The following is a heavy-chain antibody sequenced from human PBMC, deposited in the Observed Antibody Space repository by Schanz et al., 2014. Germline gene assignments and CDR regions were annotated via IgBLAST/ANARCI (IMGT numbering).Heavy chain of an antibody. CDR3: ARDFSAYVGNYFDY. CDR2: INGYNGHT. CDR1: GYTFSSYG. V-gene: IGHV1-18*01. D-gene: IGHD5-12*01. J-gene: IGHJ4*02. Sequence: QVQLVQSGAEVKKPGASVKVSCKASGYTFSSYGITWVRQAPGQGLEWMGWINGYNGHTLYAQKFQGRVTMTTDTSTSTSYMELTSLRVDDTAVYCCARDFSAYVGNYFDYWGQGTLVNVSS.